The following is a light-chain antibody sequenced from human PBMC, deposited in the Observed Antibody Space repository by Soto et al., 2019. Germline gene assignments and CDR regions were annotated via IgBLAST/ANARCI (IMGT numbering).Light chain of an antibody. V-gene: IGLV2-8*01. CDR3: SSFAGSPVV. CDR2: EVS. CDR1: SSDVGEENY. J-gene: IGLJ2*01. Sequence: QSALTQPPSASGSPGQSVTITCSGTSSDVGEENYVSWYQQHPGKVPKLILYEVSKRPSGVPDRFSGSRSGNPASLTVSGLPAEDEADYYCSSFAGSPVVFGGGTKLTVL.